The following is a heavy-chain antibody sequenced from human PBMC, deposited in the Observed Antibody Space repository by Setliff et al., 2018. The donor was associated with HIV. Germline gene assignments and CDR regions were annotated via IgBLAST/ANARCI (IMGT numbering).Heavy chain of an antibody. CDR2: IIPLFNAP. V-gene: IGHV1-69*13. D-gene: IGHD6-19*01. CDR3: ARARYSSGWYNEYASV. Sequence: SVKVSCKASGGAFSTDGFIWVRQAPGQGLEWMGGIIPLFNAPNYAKKFRGRVTITADESTSTAYMRLSSLRSQDTAVYYCARARYSSGWYNEYASVWGQGTLVTVSS. J-gene: IGHJ4*02. CDR1: GGAFSTDG.